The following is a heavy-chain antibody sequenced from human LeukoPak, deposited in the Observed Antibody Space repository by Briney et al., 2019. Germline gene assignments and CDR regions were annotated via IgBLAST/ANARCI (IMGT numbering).Heavy chain of an antibody. J-gene: IGHJ3*02. D-gene: IGHD6-19*01. CDR1: GFNLSSYA. V-gene: IGHV3-64*01. CDR3: ARAVAGTRGAFDI. CDR2: ISINGENT. Sequence: GGSLRLSCAASGFNLSSYAMHWVRQAPGKGLEYVSAISINGENTYYTNSVKGRFTISRDNSKNTLYLQMGSLRTEDMAVYYCARAVAGTRGAFDIWGQGTMVTVSS.